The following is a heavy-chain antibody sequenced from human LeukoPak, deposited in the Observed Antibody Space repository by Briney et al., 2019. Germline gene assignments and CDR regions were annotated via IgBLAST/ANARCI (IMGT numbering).Heavy chain of an antibody. Sequence: SETLSLTCTVSGGSISSYYWSWLRQPPSRGLEPLGRTYYTSKWYNDYAVSVKSRITINPDTSKNQFSLQLNSVTPEDTAVYYCARESYSSGWYWALDYYYYYMDVWGKGTTVTISS. V-gene: IGHV6-1*01. D-gene: IGHD6-19*01. CDR1: GGSISSYY. J-gene: IGHJ6*03. CDR3: ARESYSSGWYWALDYYYYYMDV. CDR2: TYYTSKWYN.